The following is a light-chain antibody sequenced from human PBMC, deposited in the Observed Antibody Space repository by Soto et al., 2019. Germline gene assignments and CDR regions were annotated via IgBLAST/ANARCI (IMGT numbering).Light chain of an antibody. CDR2: LNSDGSH. Sequence: QSVLTQSPSASASLGASVKLTCTLSSGHNSDAIAWHQQQPEKGPRYLMKLNSDGSHSSGDGLPDRFSGSSSGAERYLTISILQSEDEADYYCPTWATDIHVVFGGGTQLTVL. CDR3: PTWATDIHVV. V-gene: IGLV4-69*01. CDR1: SGHNSDA. J-gene: IGLJ2*01.